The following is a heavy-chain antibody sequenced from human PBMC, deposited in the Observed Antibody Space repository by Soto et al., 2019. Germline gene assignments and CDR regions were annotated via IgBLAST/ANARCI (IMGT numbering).Heavy chain of an antibody. D-gene: IGHD3-3*01. CDR1: GGSISSSSYY. J-gene: IGHJ6*02. CDR3: ARHLGGTIFGVGLYYGMDV. V-gene: IGHV4-39*01. Sequence: SETLSLTSTVSGGSISSSSYYWGWISQPPGKGLEWIGSIYYSGSTYYNPSLKSRVTISVDTSKNQFSLKLSSVTAADTAVYYCARHLGGTIFGVGLYYGMDVWGQGTTVTVSS. CDR2: IYYSGST.